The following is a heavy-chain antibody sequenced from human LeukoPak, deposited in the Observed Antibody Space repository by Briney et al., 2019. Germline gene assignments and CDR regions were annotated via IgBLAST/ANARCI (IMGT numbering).Heavy chain of an antibody. Sequence: GGSLRLSCAASGFTFSDYYMSWIRQAPGKGLEWVSYISSSSSYTNYADSVKGRFTISRDNAKNSLYLQMNSLRAEDTAVYYCARDDGYDLWSGYYYDHYYYYGMDVWGQGTTVTVSS. CDR2: ISSSSSYT. D-gene: IGHD3-3*01. V-gene: IGHV3-11*06. CDR3: ARDDGYDLWSGYYYDHYYYYGMDV. CDR1: GFTFSDYY. J-gene: IGHJ6*02.